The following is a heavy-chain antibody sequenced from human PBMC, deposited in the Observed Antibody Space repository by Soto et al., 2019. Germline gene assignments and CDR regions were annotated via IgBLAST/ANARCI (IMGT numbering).Heavy chain of an antibody. V-gene: IGHV3-21*01. J-gene: IGHJ4*02. D-gene: IGHD3-10*01. Sequence: LRLSCAASGFTFSHYNINWVRQAPGRGLEWVSSISGSSNFIYYADSVKGRFTISRDNAKNSLYLQMNSLRVEDTAMYYCATPMALPGSDYWGQGTLVTVPQ. CDR1: GFTFSHYN. CDR2: ISGSSNFI. CDR3: ATPMALPGSDY.